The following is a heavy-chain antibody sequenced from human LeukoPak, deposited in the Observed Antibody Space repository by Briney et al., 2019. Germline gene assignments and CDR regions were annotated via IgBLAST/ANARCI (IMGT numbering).Heavy chain of an antibody. CDR3: ARRYCSGHSCSLDY. D-gene: IGHD2-15*01. CDR2: IYPGDSDT. V-gene: IGHV5-51*01. CDR1: GYRFTTYW. Sequence: GESLKISCKGSGYRFTTYWIGWVRQMPGKGLECMGIIYPGDSDTRYRPSFQGQVTISADKSISTAYLQWSSLKASDTAMYYCARRYCSGHSCSLDYWGQGTLVTVSS. J-gene: IGHJ4*02.